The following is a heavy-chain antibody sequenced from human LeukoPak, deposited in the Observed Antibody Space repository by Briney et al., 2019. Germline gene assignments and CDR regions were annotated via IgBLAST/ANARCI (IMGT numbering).Heavy chain of an antibody. V-gene: IGHV5-51*01. Sequence: GESLNISCLGSGSTFTNYWIGWVRQLPGKGLEWIGIIYPGNSETRYSPSFQGQVTISADKSITTAYLQWRSLKASDTAMYYCAKAVVVVPAATPFDYWGLGTLVTVSS. D-gene: IGHD2-2*01. CDR3: AKAVVVVPAATPFDY. J-gene: IGHJ4*02. CDR1: GSTFTNYW. CDR2: IYPGNSET.